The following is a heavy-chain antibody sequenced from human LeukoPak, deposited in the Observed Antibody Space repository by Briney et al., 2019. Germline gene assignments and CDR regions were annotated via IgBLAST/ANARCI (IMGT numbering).Heavy chain of an antibody. J-gene: IGHJ4*02. CDR1: GFXFSSHS. CDR3: ARVPHGDYFDY. CDR2: ISSDGSYK. V-gene: IGHV3-30*03. Sequence: PGRSLRLSCAASGFXFSSHSMHWVRQAPGKGLEWVAVISSDGSYKYYADSVKGRFTISRDNSKSTLYLQMSSLRAEDTAVYYCARVPHGDYFDYWGQGTLVTVSS. D-gene: IGHD4-17*01.